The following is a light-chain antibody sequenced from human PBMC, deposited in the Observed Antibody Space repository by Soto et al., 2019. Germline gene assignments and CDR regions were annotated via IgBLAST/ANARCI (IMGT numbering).Light chain of an antibody. Sequence: QSALTQPASVSGSXXXXXTISCTGTSSDVGSYNLVSWYQHHPGKAPKLMIYEGSKLPSGVSNRFSGSKSGNTASLTVSGLQAEDEADYYCCSYARSSTYVFGTGTKVTVL. CDR3: CSYARSSTYV. V-gene: IGLV2-23*01. CDR1: SSDVGSYNL. J-gene: IGLJ1*01. CDR2: EGS.